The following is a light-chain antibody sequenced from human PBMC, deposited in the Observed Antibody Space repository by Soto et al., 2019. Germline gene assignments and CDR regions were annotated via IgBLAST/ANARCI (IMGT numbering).Light chain of an antibody. CDR1: QSISSW. V-gene: IGKV1-5*01. CDR3: QQYNIWT. J-gene: IGKJ1*01. CDR2: DAS. Sequence: DIQMTQSPSTLSASVGDRVTITCRASQSISSWLAWYQQKPGKAPKLLIYDASSLESGVPSRFSGSGSGTEFTLTISSLQPDDLATYYCQQYNIWTFGQGTKVEIK.